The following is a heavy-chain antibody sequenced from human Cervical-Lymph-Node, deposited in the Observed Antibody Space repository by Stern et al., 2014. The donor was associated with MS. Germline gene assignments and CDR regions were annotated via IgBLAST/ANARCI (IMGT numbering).Heavy chain of an antibody. CDR2: LSGYDGDT. D-gene: IGHD3-9*01. CDR3: ARAYFDSYGLDV. Sequence: QVQLVQSGADVKKPGASVKVSCKASSYTFSSYGIAWVRQAPGQGLEWMGWLSGYDGDTNYAPKLQGRVPLTTDPSTRTAYMEIRSLRFDDTAVYYCARAYFDSYGLDVWGQGTTVTVSS. CDR1: SYTFSSYG. J-gene: IGHJ6*02. V-gene: IGHV1-18*04.